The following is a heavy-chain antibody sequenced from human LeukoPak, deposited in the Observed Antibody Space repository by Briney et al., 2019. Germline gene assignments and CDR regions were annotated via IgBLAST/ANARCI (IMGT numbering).Heavy chain of an antibody. D-gene: IGHD3-10*01. CDR3: AKDWGPYLRSGSSYLDH. Sequence: GGAVRLSCAASGFTFSSYGMHWVRQAPGRGLEWVAFIRYDGSNKYYADSVKGRFTISRDNSKNTVYLQMNSLITEDTAVYYCAKDWGPYLRSGSSYLDHWGQGTLVTVAS. CDR1: GFTFSSYG. J-gene: IGHJ4*02. CDR2: IRYDGSNK. V-gene: IGHV3-30*02.